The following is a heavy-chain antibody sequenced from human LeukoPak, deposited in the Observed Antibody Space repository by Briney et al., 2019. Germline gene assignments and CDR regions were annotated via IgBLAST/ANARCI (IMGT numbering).Heavy chain of an antibody. V-gene: IGHV1-69*04. CDR1: GGSFSNYG. J-gene: IGHJ4*02. CDR3: ARELEPYYFDY. CDR2: IITILDIP. D-gene: IGHD1-1*01. Sequence: SVKVSCKASGGSFSNYGITWVRQAPGQGLEWMGRIITILDIPNYAQKFQGRVTITLDKSTITIFMELSSLRSEDTAVYYCARELEPYYFDYWGQGSLVTVSS.